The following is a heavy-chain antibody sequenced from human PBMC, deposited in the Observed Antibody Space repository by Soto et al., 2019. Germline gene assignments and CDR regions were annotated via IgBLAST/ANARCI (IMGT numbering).Heavy chain of an antibody. V-gene: IGHV4-59*01. CDR1: GGSISSYY. D-gene: IGHD2-2*01. Sequence: PSETLSLTCTVSGGSISSYYWSWIRQPPGKGLEWIGYIYYSGSTNYNPSLKSRVTISVDTSKNQFSLKLSSVTAANTAVYYCARGGGPVVPGGYDYWGQGTLVTVSS. J-gene: IGHJ4*02. CDR3: ARGGGPVVPGGYDY. CDR2: IYYSGST.